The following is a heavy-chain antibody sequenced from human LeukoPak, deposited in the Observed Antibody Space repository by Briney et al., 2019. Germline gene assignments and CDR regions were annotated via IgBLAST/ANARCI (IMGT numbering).Heavy chain of an antibody. Sequence: ASVKVSCKASGYTFTSYGISWVRQAPGQGLEWMGWISAYNGNTNYAQRLQGRVTMTTDTSTSTAYMELRSLRSDDTAVYYCARDWELLSGYYYAVDVWGQGTTVTVSS. D-gene: IGHD1-26*01. CDR2: ISAYNGNT. CDR1: GYTFTSYG. J-gene: IGHJ6*02. CDR3: ARDWELLSGYYYAVDV. V-gene: IGHV1-18*01.